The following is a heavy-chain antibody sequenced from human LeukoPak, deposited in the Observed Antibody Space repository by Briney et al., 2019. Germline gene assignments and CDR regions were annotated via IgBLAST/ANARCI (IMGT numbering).Heavy chain of an antibody. D-gene: IGHD3-3*02. J-gene: IGHJ4*02. Sequence: ASVKVSCKASGYTFTGYYMHWVRQAPGQGLEWMGWINPNSGGTNYAQKFQGRVTMTRDTSISTAYMELSRLRSDDTAVYYCAGGSFGSRNFFDYWGQGTLVTVSS. CDR2: INPNSGGT. CDR3: AGGSFGSRNFFDY. CDR1: GYTFTGYY. V-gene: IGHV1-2*02.